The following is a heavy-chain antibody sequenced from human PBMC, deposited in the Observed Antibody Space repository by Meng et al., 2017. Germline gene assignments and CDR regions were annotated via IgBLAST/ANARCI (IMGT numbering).Heavy chain of an antibody. CDR1: GGSFSVYD. Sequence: LQQGGVGLLKPSETLSLTGAVYGGSFSVYDWSWIRQPPGKGLEWIGEINHSGSTNYNPSLKSRVTISVDTSKNQFSLKLSSVTAADTAVYYCASQALVRDKNKPIDYWGQGTLVTVSS. CDR2: INHSGST. CDR3: ASQALVRDKNKPIDY. D-gene: IGHD3-10*01. J-gene: IGHJ4*02. V-gene: IGHV4-34*01.